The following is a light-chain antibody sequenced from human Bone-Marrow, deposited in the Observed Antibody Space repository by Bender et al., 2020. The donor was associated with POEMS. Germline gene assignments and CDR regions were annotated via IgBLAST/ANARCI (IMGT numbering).Light chain of an antibody. J-gene: IGLJ2*01. Sequence: QSALTQPASVSASPGQSITISCTGTISDVGADNFVSWYQQHPGQAPKLLIYDVNTRPSRVSTRFSGSKSGNTASLTVSGLRAEDEADYYCSSFGSRGIFAGGTKLTVL. CDR3: SSFGSRGI. CDR2: DVN. CDR1: ISDVGADNF. V-gene: IGLV2-14*03.